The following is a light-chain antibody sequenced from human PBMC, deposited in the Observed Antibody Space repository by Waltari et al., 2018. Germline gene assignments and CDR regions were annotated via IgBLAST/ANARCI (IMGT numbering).Light chain of an antibody. J-gene: IGKJ4*01. V-gene: IGKV3-20*01. CDR1: QSVTSIS. CDR3: QQYDGLVLT. Sequence: VFTQSTGTLSLSPGERATLSCRASQSVTSISFSWYQHKSGQAPRLLIYGTSNRATGIPDRFSGSGFGTDFTLTISRLEPEDFAVYYCQQYDGLVLTFGGGTKVEI. CDR2: GTS.